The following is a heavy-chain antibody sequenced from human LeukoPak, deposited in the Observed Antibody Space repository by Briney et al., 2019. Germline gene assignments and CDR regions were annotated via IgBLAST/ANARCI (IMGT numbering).Heavy chain of an antibody. D-gene: IGHD6-13*01. CDR2: IKQDGSEK. CDR1: GFTFSSYW. Sequence: GGSLRLSCAASGFTFSSYWMSWVRQAPGKGLEWVANIKQDGSEKYYVDSVKGRFTISRDNAKNSLYLQMNSLTVEDTAVYYCARSQSSSLIDYWGQGTLVTVSS. CDR3: ARSQSSSLIDY. J-gene: IGHJ4*02. V-gene: IGHV3-7*01.